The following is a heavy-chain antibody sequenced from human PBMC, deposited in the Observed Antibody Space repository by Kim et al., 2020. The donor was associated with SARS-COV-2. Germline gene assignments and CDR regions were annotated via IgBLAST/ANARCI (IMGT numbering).Heavy chain of an antibody. CDR3: ARGHGGYVLDY. V-gene: IGHV4-34*01. CDR2: INHSGST. J-gene: IGHJ4*02. CDR1: GGSFSGYY. Sequence: SETLSLTCAVYGGSFSGYYWSWIRQPPGKGLEWIGEINHSGSTNYNPSLKSRVTISVDTSKNQFSLKLSSVTAADTAVYYCARGHGGYVLDYWGQGTLVTVSS. D-gene: IGHD5-12*01.